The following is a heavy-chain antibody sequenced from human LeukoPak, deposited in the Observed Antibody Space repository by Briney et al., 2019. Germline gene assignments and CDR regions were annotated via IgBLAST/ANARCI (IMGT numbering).Heavy chain of an antibody. Sequence: GRSLRLSCAASGFTFDDYAMHGVRQAPGKGLEWVSGISWNSGSIGYADSVKGRFTISRDNAKNSLYLQMNSLRAEDTALYYCAKVSDSSGALDYWGQGTLVTVSS. CDR3: AKVSDSSGALDY. J-gene: IGHJ4*02. CDR1: GFTFDDYA. V-gene: IGHV3-9*01. D-gene: IGHD3-22*01. CDR2: ISWNSGSI.